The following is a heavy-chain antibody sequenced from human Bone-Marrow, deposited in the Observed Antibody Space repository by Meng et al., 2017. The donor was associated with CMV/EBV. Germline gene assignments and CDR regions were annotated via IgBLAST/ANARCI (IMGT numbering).Heavy chain of an antibody. J-gene: IGHJ4*02. CDR1: GGSFSGYY. D-gene: IGHD2-8*01. Sequence: GSLRLSCAVYGGSFSGYYWSWIRQPPGKGLEWIGEINHSGSTNYNPSLKSRVTISVDTSKNQFSLKLSSVTAADTAVYCCARGMGSYYFDYWGQGTLVTVSS. CDR2: INHSGST. V-gene: IGHV4-34*01. CDR3: ARGMGSYYFDY.